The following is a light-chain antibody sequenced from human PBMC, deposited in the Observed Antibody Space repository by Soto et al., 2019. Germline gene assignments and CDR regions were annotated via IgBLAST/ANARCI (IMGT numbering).Light chain of an antibody. CDR3: QQYGSSSWT. CDR1: QSVSSGY. CDR2: GAS. J-gene: IGKJ1*01. V-gene: IGKV3-20*01. Sequence: EIVLTQSPGTLSLSPGERATLNCRASQSVSSGYLAWYQQKPGQAPRLLIYGASSRATGIPDRFSGSGSGTDFTLTISRLEPEDFAVYYCQQYGSSSWTFGQGTKVDIK.